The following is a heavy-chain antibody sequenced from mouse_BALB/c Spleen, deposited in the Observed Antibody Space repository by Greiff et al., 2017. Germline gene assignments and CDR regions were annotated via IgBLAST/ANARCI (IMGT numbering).Heavy chain of an antibody. J-gene: IGHJ4*01. D-gene: IGHD2-4*01. Sequence: QVQLKESGPELVKPGASVKISCKASGYAFSSSWMNWVKQRPGQGLEWIGRIYPGDGDTNYNGKFKGKATLTADKSSSTAYMQLSSLTSVDSAVYFCARGVSTMITSMDYWGQGTSVTVSS. CDR3: ARGVSTMITSMDY. CDR1: GYAFSSSW. V-gene: IGHV1-82*01. CDR2: IYPGDGDT.